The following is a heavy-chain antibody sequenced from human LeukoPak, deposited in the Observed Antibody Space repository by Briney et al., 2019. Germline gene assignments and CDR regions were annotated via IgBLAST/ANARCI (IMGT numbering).Heavy chain of an antibody. D-gene: IGHD7-27*01. CDR2: INPNSGGT. CDR1: EFSFTDYY. J-gene: IGHJ4*02. CDR3: ARGPRTGDFDY. V-gene: IGHV1-2*02. Sequence: ASMKVSCKASEFSFTDYYIHWVRQAPGQRLEWMGWINPNSGGTKYAQQFQGRVTMTRDTSIRTFYMELSRLTSDDTAVYYCARGPRTGDFDYWGQGTLVTVSS.